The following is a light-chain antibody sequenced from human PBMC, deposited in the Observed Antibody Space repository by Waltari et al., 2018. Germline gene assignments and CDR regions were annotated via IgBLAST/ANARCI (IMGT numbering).Light chain of an antibody. Sequence: EIVLTQSPGTLSLSPGESATLSCRASQSFINDFLAWYQQTPGQAPRLLIYGASSRATGVPDRFTGSGSGTDFTLTISRLEPEDFAIYYCQQYGSSPTFGQGTKVEIK. V-gene: IGKV3-20*01. CDR3: QQYGSSPT. CDR1: QSFINDF. CDR2: GAS. J-gene: IGKJ1*01.